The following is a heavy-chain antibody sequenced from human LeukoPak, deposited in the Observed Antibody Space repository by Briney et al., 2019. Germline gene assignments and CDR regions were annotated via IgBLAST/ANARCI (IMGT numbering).Heavy chain of an antibody. CDR3: ARDILPYSSSSAFDI. J-gene: IGHJ3*02. Sequence: PGGSLRLSCAASGFSFSSYGMHWVRQAPGKGLEWVAVISYDGTNKDYADSVKGRFTISRDNSKNTLFLQMNSLRAEDTAVYYCARDILPYSSSSAFDIWGQGTMVTVSS. V-gene: IGHV3-30*03. CDR1: GFSFSSYG. CDR2: ISYDGTNK. D-gene: IGHD6-6*01.